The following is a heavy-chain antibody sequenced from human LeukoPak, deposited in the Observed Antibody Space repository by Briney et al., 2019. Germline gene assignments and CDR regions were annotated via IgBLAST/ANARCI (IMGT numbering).Heavy chain of an antibody. CDR3: ARQVFGAAADTGFFDAFDI. Sequence: GESLKISCKGSGYSFTSYWIGWVRQMPGKGLEWMGIIYPGDSDTRYSPSFQGQVTISADKSISTAYLQWSSLKASDTAMYYCARQVFGAAADTGFFDAFDIWGQGTMVTVSS. CDR2: IYPGDSDT. CDR1: GYSFTSYW. V-gene: IGHV5-51*01. J-gene: IGHJ3*02. D-gene: IGHD6-13*01.